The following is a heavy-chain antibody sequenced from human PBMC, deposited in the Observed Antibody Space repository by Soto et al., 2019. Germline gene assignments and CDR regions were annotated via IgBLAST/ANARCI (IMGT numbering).Heavy chain of an antibody. D-gene: IGHD2-15*01. J-gene: IGHJ4*01. CDR3: ARAHAPTLLFDY. V-gene: IGHV4-59*01. CDR2: IFHSGNG. Sequence: QSRTCTVSGCYISRVYWSWIRQAPGKRLAWIWFIFHSGNGKSNLSLKSGVTIPVDTPKNQSPMGLDSVTAADTAVYSCARAHAPTLLFDYWGQGTLVPVS. CDR1: GCYISRVY.